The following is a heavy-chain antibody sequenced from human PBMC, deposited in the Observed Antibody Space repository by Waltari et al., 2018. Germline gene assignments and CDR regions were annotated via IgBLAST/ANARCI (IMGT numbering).Heavy chain of an antibody. CDR1: GFTFGSVW. J-gene: IGHJ4*02. Sequence: EVQLVESGGGWVQPGGSLSLSCAASGFTFGSVWMSLVRQAPGKGLEWLDNIKQDGSEKYYVDSVKGRFTISRDNAKNSLYLQMNSLRAEDTAVYYCASSIGYWGQGTLVTVSS. V-gene: IGHV3-7*01. CDR2: IKQDGSEK. CDR3: ASSIGY.